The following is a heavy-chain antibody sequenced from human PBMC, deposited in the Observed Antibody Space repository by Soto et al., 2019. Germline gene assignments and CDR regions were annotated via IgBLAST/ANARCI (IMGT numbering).Heavy chain of an antibody. CDR3: AKRYSSDWYYFDD. J-gene: IGHJ4*02. CDR1: GFTFTSYN. V-gene: IGHV3-48*02. D-gene: IGHD6-19*01. CDR2: ISVSISTI. Sequence: GGSLRLSCAASGFTFTSYNMNWVRQAPGKGLEWVSYISVSISTIYYADSVKGRFTISRDNAKNSLYLLMNSLRDEDTAVYYCAKRYSSDWYYFDDWGQGALVTVSS.